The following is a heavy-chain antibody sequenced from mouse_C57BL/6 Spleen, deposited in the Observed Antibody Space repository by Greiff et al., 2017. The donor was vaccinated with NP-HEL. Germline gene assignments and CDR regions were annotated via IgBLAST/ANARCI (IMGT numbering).Heavy chain of an antibody. CDR1: GYTFTDYY. V-gene: IGHV1-26*01. Sequence: VQLQQSGPELVKPGASVKISCKASGYTFTDYYMNWVKQSHGKSLEWIGDINPNNGGTSYNQKFKGKATLTVDKSSSTAYMELRSLTSEDSAVYYCASRRIYYGYDDAMDYWGQGTSVTVSS. J-gene: IGHJ4*01. D-gene: IGHD2-2*01. CDR3: ASRRIYYGYDDAMDY. CDR2: INPNNGGT.